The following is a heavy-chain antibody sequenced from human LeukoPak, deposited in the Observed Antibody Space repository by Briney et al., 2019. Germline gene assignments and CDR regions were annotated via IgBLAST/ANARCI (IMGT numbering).Heavy chain of an antibody. CDR2: IYYSGST. V-gene: IGHV4-61*01. D-gene: IGHD3-10*01. Sequence: SETLSLTCSVSGYSISSGYYWRWIRQPPGKGLEWIGYIYYSGSTKYIPSLKSRVTISVDTSKNQFSLKLSSVTAADTAVYYCARSPYYYGSGDYFDSWGQGTLVTVSS. J-gene: IGHJ4*02. CDR1: GYSISSGYY. CDR3: ARSPYYYGSGDYFDS.